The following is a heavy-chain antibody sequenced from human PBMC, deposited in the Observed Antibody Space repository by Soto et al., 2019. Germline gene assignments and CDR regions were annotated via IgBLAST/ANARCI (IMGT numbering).Heavy chain of an antibody. J-gene: IGHJ6*02. CDR3: ARGLLDLYGMDV. Sequence: EVQLVESGGGLVQPGGSLRLSCAASGFTFSSYWMHWVRQAPGKGLVWVSRINNAGSITNYADSVKGRFTISRDNAKNTLYVQMNSLRTEDTAVDYLARGLLDLYGMDVWGQGTTVTVSS. CDR1: GFTFSSYW. V-gene: IGHV3-74*01. D-gene: IGHD2-15*01. CDR2: INNAGSIT.